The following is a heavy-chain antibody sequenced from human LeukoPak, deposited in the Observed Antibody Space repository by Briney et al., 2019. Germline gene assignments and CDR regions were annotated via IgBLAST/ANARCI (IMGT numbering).Heavy chain of an antibody. V-gene: IGHV1-69*04. CDR2: IIPIFGIA. CDR3: ASWGYCSSTSCYRGSGYYYYGMDV. CDR1: GGTFSSYA. J-gene: IGHJ6*02. Sequence: ASVNVSFKASGGTFSSYAISWVRQAPGQGLEWMGRIIPIFGIANYAQKFQGRVTITADKPTSTAYMELSSLRSEDTAVYYCASWGYCSSTSCYRGSGYYYYGMDVWGQGTTVTVSS. D-gene: IGHD2-2*02.